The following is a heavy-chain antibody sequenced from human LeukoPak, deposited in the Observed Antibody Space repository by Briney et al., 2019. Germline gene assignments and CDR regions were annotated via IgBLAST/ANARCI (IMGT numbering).Heavy chain of an antibody. V-gene: IGHV3-30*02. CDR3: ASTNYDFWSGYL. CDR1: GFTFGSYG. CDR2: IRYDGSNK. J-gene: IGHJ4*02. Sequence: GGSLRLSCAASGFTFGSYGMHWVRQAPGKGLEWVAFIRYDGSNKYYADSVKGRFTISRDNSKNTLYLQMNSLRAEDTAVYYCASTNYDFWSGYLWGQGTLVTVSS. D-gene: IGHD3-3*01.